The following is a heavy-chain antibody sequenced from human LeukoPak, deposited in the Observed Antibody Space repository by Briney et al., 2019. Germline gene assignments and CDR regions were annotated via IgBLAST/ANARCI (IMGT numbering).Heavy chain of an antibody. CDR1: GYTFTGYY. CDR2: INPNSGGT. CDR3: ARAIEVAGPQPLFDY. V-gene: IGHV1-2*02. D-gene: IGHD2-2*01. J-gene: IGHJ4*02. Sequence: ASVKVSCKASGYTFTGYYMHWVRQAPGQGLEWMGWINPNSGGTNYAQKFQGRVTMTRDTSISTAYMELSRLRSDDTAVNYCARAIEVAGPQPLFDYWGQGTLVTVSS.